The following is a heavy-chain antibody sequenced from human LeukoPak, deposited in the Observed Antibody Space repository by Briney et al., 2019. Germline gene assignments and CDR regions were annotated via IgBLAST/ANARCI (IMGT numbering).Heavy chain of an antibody. V-gene: IGHV3-74*01. CDR3: ARGYNYRFEY. D-gene: IGHD5-24*01. CDR1: GFTVNGYW. CDR2: INSDGSTA. J-gene: IGHJ4*02. Sequence: GGSLRLSCAVSGFTVNGYWMHWVRQGPGKGLVWVSHINSDGSTAGYADSVKGRFTIFRDTARNTLYLEMSNLRAEDTAVYYCARGYNYRFEYWGQGTLVIVSS.